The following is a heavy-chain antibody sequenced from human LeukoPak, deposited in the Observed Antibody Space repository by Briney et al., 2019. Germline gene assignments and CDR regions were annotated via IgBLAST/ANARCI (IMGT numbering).Heavy chain of an antibody. Sequence: GGSLRLSCAASGFTFSNYAMSWVRQAPGKGLEWVSSISGSSKHVYYGDLVKGRFTISRDNARNSLYLQMDSLRAEDTAVYYCARPDYDYWTGSLGGHYMDVWGKGTTVTVSS. CDR3: ARPDYDYWTGSLGGHYMDV. CDR2: ISGSSKHV. D-gene: IGHD3-3*01. J-gene: IGHJ6*03. CDR1: GFTFSNYA. V-gene: IGHV3-21*01.